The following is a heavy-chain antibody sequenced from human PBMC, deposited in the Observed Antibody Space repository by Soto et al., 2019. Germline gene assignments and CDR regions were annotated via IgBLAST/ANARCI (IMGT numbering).Heavy chain of an antibody. CDR3: ARDLHSGGKYWYFDI. D-gene: IGHD2-15*01. CDR1: GYTFTHYG. J-gene: IGHJ2*01. CDR2: INSFSGDT. V-gene: IGHV1-18*01. Sequence: QVQLVQSGAEVKKPGASVKVSCKASGYTFTHYGITWVRQAPGQGLEWMGWINSFSGDTNYPQKLQGRLTMTTDTSTYTVYMELRNLMSDDTSVYYCARDLHSGGKYWYFDIWGRGTLVTGSS.